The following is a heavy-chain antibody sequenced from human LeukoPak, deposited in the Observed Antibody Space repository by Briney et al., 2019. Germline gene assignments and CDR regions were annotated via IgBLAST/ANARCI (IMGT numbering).Heavy chain of an antibody. CDR3: ARDGVYYDSSGYSYADDD. CDR2: IYSGGST. D-gene: IGHD3-22*01. V-gene: IGHV3-53*01. Sequence: GGSLRLSCAASGFTVSSNYMSWVRQAPGKGLEWVSVIYSGGSTYYADSVKGRFTISRDNSKNTLYLQMNSLRAEDTAVYYCARDGVYYDSSGYSYADDDWGQGTLVTVSS. CDR1: GFTVSSNY. J-gene: IGHJ4*02.